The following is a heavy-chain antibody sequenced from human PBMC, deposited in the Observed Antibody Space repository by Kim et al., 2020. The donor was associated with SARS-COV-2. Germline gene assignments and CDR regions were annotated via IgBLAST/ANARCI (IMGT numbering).Heavy chain of an antibody. V-gene: IGHV4-59*01. Sequence: SETLSLTCTVSGGSISSYYWSWIRQPPGKGLEWIGYIYYSGSTNYNPSLKSRVTISVDTSKNQFSLKLSSVTAADTAVYYCARVTVVTYYYGMDVWGQGTTVTVSS. D-gene: IGHD2-21*02. CDR1: GGSISSYY. J-gene: IGHJ6*02. CDR3: ARVTVVTYYYGMDV. CDR2: IYYSGST.